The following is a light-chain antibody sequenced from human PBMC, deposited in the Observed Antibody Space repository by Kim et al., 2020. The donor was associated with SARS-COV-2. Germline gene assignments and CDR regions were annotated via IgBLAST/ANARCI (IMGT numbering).Light chain of an antibody. CDR2: LAS. CDR3: QQYYNTPWT. J-gene: IGKJ1*01. V-gene: IGKV4-1*01. CDR1: QSVLYSSNNKTY. Sequence: DIVMTQSPDSLAVSLGERATINCKSSQSVLYSSNNKTYLAWHQQKPGQPPKLLISLASTRESGVPDRFSGSGSGTDFTLTISSLQAEDVAVYYCQQYYNTPWTFGHGTKVEIK.